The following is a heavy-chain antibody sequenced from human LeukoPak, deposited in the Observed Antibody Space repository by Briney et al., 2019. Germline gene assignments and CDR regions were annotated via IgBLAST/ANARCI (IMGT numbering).Heavy chain of an antibody. CDR2: IYRTGTT. J-gene: IGHJ3*02. CDR1: GYSISHGYF. D-gene: IGHD5-24*01. V-gene: IGHV4-38-2*02. Sequence: SQTLSPTRTVSGYSISHGYFWGWIRQPPGKGLEWIGNIYRTGTTFYNPSLQSRVSISVDTSKNTFSLKLRSVTAADTAVYYCARDGYNPVAFDIWGEGTVVSVSS. CDR3: ARDGYNPVAFDI.